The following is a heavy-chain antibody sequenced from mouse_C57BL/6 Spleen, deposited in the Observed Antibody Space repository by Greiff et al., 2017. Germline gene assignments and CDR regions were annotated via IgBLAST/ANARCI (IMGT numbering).Heavy chain of an antibody. CDR2: IDPETGGT. V-gene: IGHV1-15*01. CDR1: GYTFSDYE. D-gene: IGHD2-12*01. CDR3: TRWNYSYAMDY. Sequence: QVHVKQSGAELVRPGASVTLSCKASGYTFSDYEMHWVKQTPVHGLEWIGAIDPETGGTAYNKKFKGKAILTADKSSSTAYMELRSLTSEDAAVYYCTRWNYSYAMDYWGQGTSVTVSS. J-gene: IGHJ4*01.